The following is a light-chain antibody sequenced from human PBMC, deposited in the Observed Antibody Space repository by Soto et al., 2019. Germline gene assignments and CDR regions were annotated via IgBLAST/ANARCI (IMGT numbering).Light chain of an antibody. Sequence: DIQMTQSPSSLSASVGDRVTITCRASQDISDYLAWYQQKPGQVPKLLISAASTLQSGVPSRFRGSASGTDFTLTITGLQPDDFATYYCQQYNIWPLTFGGGTKVEIK. CDR1: QDISDY. CDR2: AAS. V-gene: IGKV1-27*01. J-gene: IGKJ4*01. CDR3: QQYNIWPLT.